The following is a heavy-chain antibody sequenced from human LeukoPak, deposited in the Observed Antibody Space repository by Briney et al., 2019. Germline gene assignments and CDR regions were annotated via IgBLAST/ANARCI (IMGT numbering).Heavy chain of an antibody. J-gene: IGHJ1*01. CDR1: GFTFSSYG. Sequence: GGSLRLSCAAPGFTFSSYGMHWVRQAPGKGLEWVAVISYDGSNKYYADSVKGRFTISRDNSKNTLYLQMNSLRAEDTAVYYCAKDGGSSSWYRAEYFQHWGQGTLVTVSS. V-gene: IGHV3-30*18. CDR2: ISYDGSNK. CDR3: AKDGGSSSWYRAEYFQH. D-gene: IGHD6-13*01.